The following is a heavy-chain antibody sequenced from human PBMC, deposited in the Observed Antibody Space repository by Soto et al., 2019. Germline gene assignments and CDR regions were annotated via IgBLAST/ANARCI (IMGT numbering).Heavy chain of an antibody. V-gene: IGHV3-48*01. Sequence: GGSLRLSCAASGFTFSNYSMNWVRQAPGKGLEWVSYISSSSSTIYYADSVKGRFTISRDNAKNSLYLQMNSLRAEDTAVYYCARGRRYYGSGSYYIGAGYYYYGMDVWGQGTTVTVSS. J-gene: IGHJ6*02. CDR2: ISSSSSTI. D-gene: IGHD3-10*01. CDR1: GFTFSNYS. CDR3: ARGRRYYGSGSYYIGAGYYYYGMDV.